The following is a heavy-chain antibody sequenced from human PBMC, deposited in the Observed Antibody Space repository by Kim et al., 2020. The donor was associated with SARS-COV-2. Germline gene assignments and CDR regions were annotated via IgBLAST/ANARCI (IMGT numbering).Heavy chain of an antibody. V-gene: IGHV3-15*01. D-gene: IGHD7-27*01. Sequence: GGSLRLSCAASGFTFNNAWMTWVRQAPGKGLEWVGRIKSKTDGGTTDYSAPVKGRFSISRDDSENMIYLQMNNLSTEDTAIYYCTTIRWGGKYESGYWGQGTLVTVSS. CDR2: IKSKTDGGTT. CDR3: TTIRWGGKYESGY. CDR1: GFTFNNAW. J-gene: IGHJ4*02.